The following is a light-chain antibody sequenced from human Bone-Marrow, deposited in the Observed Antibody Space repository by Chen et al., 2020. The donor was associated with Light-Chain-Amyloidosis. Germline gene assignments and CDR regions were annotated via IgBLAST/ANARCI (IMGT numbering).Light chain of an antibody. CDR1: QGISSY. V-gene: IGKV1-9*01. CDR2: AAS. J-gene: IGKJ4*01. Sequence: DIQLTQSPSFLSASVGDRVNITCRASQGISSYLAWYQQKPGKAPKLLIYAASTLQSGVPSRFGGSGSGTEFTLTISSLQPEDFATYYCQHLNTYTLFGGGTKVEIK. CDR3: QHLNTYTL.